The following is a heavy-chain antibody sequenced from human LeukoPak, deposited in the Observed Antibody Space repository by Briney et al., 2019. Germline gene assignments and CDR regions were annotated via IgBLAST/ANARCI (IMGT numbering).Heavy chain of an antibody. CDR2: IYYSGST. CDR3: ARSSTSWNTYYYYYYMDV. J-gene: IGHJ6*03. CDR1: GGSISRYY. V-gene: IGHV4-59*08. Sequence: PSEALSLTCTVSGGSISRYYWSWIRQPPGKGLEWIGYIYYSGSTNYNPSLKSRVTISVDTSKNQFSLKLSSVTAADTAVYYCARSSTSWNTYYYYYYMDVWGEGTTVTVSS. D-gene: IGHD2-2*01.